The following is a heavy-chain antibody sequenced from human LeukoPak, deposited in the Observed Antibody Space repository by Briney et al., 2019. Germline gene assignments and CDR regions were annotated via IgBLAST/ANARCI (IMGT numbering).Heavy chain of an antibody. CDR3: ARDYWKNYYMDV. Sequence: PGRSLRLSCAASGFTFSSYAMHWVRQAPGKGLEWVAVISYDGSNEYYADSVKGRFTISRDNSKNTLYLQMNSLRAEDTAVYYCARDYWKNYYMDVWGKGTTVTVSS. J-gene: IGHJ6*03. CDR1: GFTFSSYA. D-gene: IGHD1-1*01. V-gene: IGHV3-30*04. CDR2: ISYDGSNE.